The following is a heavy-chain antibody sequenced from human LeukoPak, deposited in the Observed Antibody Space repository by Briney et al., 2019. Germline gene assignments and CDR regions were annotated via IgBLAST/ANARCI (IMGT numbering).Heavy chain of an antibody. D-gene: IGHD3-3*01. J-gene: IGHJ3*02. V-gene: IGHV3-30*02. CDR3: AKARFLEWLYSPDAFDI. Sequence: GGSLRLSCAASGFTFSSYGMHWVRQAPGKGLEWVAFIRYDGSNKYYADSVKGRFTISRDNSKNTLYLQMNSLRAEDTAVYYCAKARFLEWLYSPDAFDIWGQGTMVTVSS. CDR1: GFTFSSYG. CDR2: IRYDGSNK.